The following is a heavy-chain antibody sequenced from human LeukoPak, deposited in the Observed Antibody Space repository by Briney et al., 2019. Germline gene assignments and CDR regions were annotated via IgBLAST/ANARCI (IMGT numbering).Heavy chain of an antibody. J-gene: IGHJ4*02. CDR2: IDWDDDK. D-gene: IGHD6-19*01. CDR1: GFSLSTSGMC. CDR3: ARYSSGWRIFDY. Sequence: SGPTLVNPTQTLTLTCTFPGFSLSTSGMCVSWIRQPSGKPLERLARIDWDDDKYYNTSLKTRLTISKDTSKNQVVLTMTNMDPVDTATYYCARYSSGWRIFDYWGQGTLVTVSS. V-gene: IGHV2-70*11.